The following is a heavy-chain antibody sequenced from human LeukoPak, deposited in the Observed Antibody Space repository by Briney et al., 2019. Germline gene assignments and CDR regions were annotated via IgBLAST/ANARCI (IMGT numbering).Heavy chain of an antibody. CDR3: VRVSGFCTNGVCPSFDP. J-gene: IGHJ5*02. CDR2: VSYDGTDT. V-gene: IGHV3-30*09. Sequence: GGSLRLSCAASGFTFTNYAMNWVRQAPGKGLEWVATVSYDGTDTSYADSVKGRFAIFRDNSKNTLYLQMNSLRTEDTAVYYCVRVSGFCTNGVCPSFDPWGQGTLVTVSS. CDR1: GFTFTNYA. D-gene: IGHD2-8*01.